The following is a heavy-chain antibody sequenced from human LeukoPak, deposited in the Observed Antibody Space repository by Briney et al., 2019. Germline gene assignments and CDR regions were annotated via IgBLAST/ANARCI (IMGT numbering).Heavy chain of an antibody. V-gene: IGHV3-23*01. J-gene: IGHJ4*02. CDR3: TRRGTAIAGNRQFYFDF. D-gene: IGHD6-13*01. CDR2: ISGTSGGT. CDR1: GLTFSTYA. Sequence: GGSLRLSCAASGLTFSTYAMSWVRQAPGKGLEWVSTISGTSGGTYYADSVKGRFTISRDNSKNTLYLQMNSLRDEDTAVYYCTRRGTAIAGNRQFYFDFWGQGTLVTVSS.